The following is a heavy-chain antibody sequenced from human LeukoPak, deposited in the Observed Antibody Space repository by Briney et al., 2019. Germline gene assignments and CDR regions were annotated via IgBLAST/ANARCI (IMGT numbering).Heavy chain of an antibody. V-gene: IGHV1-69*13. CDR1: GGTFSSYA. CDR3: AREGGIAAGFRHDAFDI. CDR2: IIPILGTA. Sequence: ASVKVSCKASGGTFSSYAISWVRQAPGQGLEWMGGIIPILGTANYAQKFQGRVTITADESTSTAYMELSSLRSEDTAVYYCAREGGIAAGFRHDAFDIWGQGTMVTVSS. J-gene: IGHJ3*02. D-gene: IGHD6-13*01.